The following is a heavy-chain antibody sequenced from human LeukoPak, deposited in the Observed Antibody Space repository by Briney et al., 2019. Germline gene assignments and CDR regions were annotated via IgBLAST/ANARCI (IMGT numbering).Heavy chain of an antibody. V-gene: IGHV3-49*04. CDR1: GFTFGDYA. D-gene: IGHD4-17*01. J-gene: IGHJ4*02. Sequence: GRSLRLSCSASGFTFGDYAVIWVRQAPGKGLDWVGFIRSKAYGGTTEYAASVSGRFTISRDDSSSIAYLQMNSLKIEDTAVYYCTRDFGDYKGDYWGQGTLVT. CDR2: IRSKAYGGTT. CDR3: TRDFGDYKGDY.